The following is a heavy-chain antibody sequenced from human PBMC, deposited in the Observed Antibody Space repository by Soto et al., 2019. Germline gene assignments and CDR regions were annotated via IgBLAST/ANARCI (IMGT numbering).Heavy chain of an antibody. D-gene: IGHD5-12*01. CDR3: ANCAPLGSGYASGCDY. CDR2: ISASAGST. V-gene: IGHV3-23*01. J-gene: IGHJ4*02. CDR1: GFTFSSYA. Sequence: EVQLLESGGGLVQPGGSLRLSCAASGFTFSSYAMRWVRQVLGKGLEWVSTISASAGSTYYADSVKGRFTISRDNSKNTLYLQMNSLRAEDTAVYYCANCAPLGSGYASGCDYWGQGTLVTVSS.